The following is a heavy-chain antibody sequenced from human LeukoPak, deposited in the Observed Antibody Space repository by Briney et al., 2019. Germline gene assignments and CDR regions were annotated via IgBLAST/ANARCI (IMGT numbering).Heavy chain of an antibody. V-gene: IGHV3-23*01. CDR1: GFTFSSHG. J-gene: IGHJ4*02. D-gene: IGHD3-9*01. CDR3: AKDDLYDILTGYPGGY. CDR2: ITSGTRT. Sequence: GGSLRLSCVASGFTFSSHGMNWDRQAPGKGLEWVSGITSGTRTYYADSVKGRFTISRDNSKNTLYLQMNSLRAEDTAVYYCAKDDLYDILTGYPGGYWGQGTLVTVSS.